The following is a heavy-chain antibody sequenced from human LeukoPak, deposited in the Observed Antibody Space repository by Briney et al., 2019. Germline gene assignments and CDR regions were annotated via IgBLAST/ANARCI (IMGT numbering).Heavy chain of an antibody. V-gene: IGHV4-59*01. CDR3: ARRDYYDSSGYFQQGAFDI. CDR2: IYYSGST. Sequence: SETLSLTCTVSGGSISSYYWSWIRQPPGKGLEWIGYIYYSGSTNYNPSLKSRVTISVDTSKNQFSLKLSSVTAADTAVYYCARRDYYDSSGYFQQGAFDIWGQGTMVTVSS. D-gene: IGHD3-22*01. CDR1: GGSISSYY. J-gene: IGHJ3*02.